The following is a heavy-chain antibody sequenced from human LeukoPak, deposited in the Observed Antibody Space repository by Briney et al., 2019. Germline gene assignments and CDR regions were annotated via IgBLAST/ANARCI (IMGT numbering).Heavy chain of an antibody. CDR1: GFIFTNYF. CDR3: ATDRGWRTSGYYLYYFEY. V-gene: IGHV3-7*01. Sequence: PGGSLRLSCAASGFIFTNYFMSWVRQAPGKGLEWVASIKHDGSEKYYVDSVRCRFTISRDNTMNSLYLQMSSLRAEDTAVYYCATDRGWRTSGYYLYYFEYWGQGTLVTFSS. J-gene: IGHJ4*02. CDR2: IKHDGSEK. D-gene: IGHD3-3*01.